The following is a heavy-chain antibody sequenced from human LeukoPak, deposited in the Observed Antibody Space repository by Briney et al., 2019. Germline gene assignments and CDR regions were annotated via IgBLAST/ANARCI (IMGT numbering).Heavy chain of an antibody. CDR3: ARDVARRVGVDF. CDR1: GFDFSNYA. Sequence: GGSLRLSCAASGFDFSNYAMNWVRQAPGKGLEWISYIGIIGTVSYCADSVKGRFTISRDSAKNSLYLQMNSLRDEDTAVYYCARDVARRVGVDFWGQGTLVTVSS. J-gene: IGHJ4*02. V-gene: IGHV3-48*02. CDR2: IGIIGTVS. D-gene: IGHD2-2*01.